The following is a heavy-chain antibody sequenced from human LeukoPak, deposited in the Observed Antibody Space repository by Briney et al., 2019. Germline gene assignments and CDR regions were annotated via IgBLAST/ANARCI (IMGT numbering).Heavy chain of an antibody. CDR1: GFTFSSYW. CDR3: ARAGHNSSGWYLDY. D-gene: IGHD6-19*01. Sequence: GGSLRLSCAASGFTFSSYWMSWVRQAPGKGLEWVATIKQDGSEKAHVDSVKGRFTISRDNAKTSLYLQMNSLRAEDTAVYYCARAGHNSSGWYLDYWGQGTLVTVSS. CDR2: IKQDGSEK. V-gene: IGHV3-7*02. J-gene: IGHJ4*02.